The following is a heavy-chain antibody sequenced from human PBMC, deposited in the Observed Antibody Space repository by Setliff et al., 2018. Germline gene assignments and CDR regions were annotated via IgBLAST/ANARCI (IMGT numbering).Heavy chain of an antibody. Sequence: GGSLRLSCAASGFAFSTYWMTWVRQTPEKGLEWVANIKQDGSREHYMDSLKGRFTVSRDNAKNLVYLQMNNLRAEDTAVYYCACPDILTGLYDYWGQGTLVTVSS. CDR1: GFAFSTYW. V-gene: IGHV3-7*01. CDR3: ACPDILTGLYDY. J-gene: IGHJ4*02. CDR2: IKQDGSRE. D-gene: IGHD3-9*01.